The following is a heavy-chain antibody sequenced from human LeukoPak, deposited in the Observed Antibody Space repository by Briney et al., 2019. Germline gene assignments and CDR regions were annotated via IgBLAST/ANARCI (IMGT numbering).Heavy chain of an antibody. CDR1: GFTFDDYG. V-gene: IGHV3-20*04. CDR3: ARLSYSSSFKSNAFDI. CDR2: INWNGGSA. Sequence: GGSLRLSCAASGFTFDDYGMSWVRQAPGKGLEWVSGINWNGGSAGYADSVKGRFTISRDNAKNPLYLQMNSLRAEDTALYYCARLSYSSSFKSNAFDIWGQGTMVTVSS. D-gene: IGHD6-13*01. J-gene: IGHJ3*02.